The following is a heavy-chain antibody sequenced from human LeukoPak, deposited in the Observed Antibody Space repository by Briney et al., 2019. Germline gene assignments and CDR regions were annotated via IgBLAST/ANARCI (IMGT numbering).Heavy chain of an antibody. Sequence: ASVKVSCKASGYTFTSYGMSWVRQAPGQGLEWMGWIGAYNGNTNYAQKLQGRVTMTTDTSTSTAYMELGSLRSDDPAVYYCANHGDSSGWFIYYYYYMDVWGKGTTVTVSS. CDR1: GYTFTSYG. CDR3: ANHGDSSGWFIYYYYYMDV. CDR2: IGAYNGNT. D-gene: IGHD6-19*01. J-gene: IGHJ6*03. V-gene: IGHV1-18*01.